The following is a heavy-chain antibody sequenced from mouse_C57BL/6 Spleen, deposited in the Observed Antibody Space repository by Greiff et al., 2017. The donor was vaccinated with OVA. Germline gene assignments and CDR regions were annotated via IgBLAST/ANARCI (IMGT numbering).Heavy chain of an antibody. J-gene: IGHJ2*01. CDR3: ARSGAQATDY. D-gene: IGHD3-2*02. V-gene: IGHV1-82*01. Sequence: QVQLQQSGPELVKPGASVKISCKASGYAFSSSWMNWVKQRPGKGLEWIGRIYPGEGDTNYNGKFKGKATLTADKSSSTAYIQLSSRTSEDSAVYFCARSGAQATDYWGQGTTLTVSS. CDR2: IYPGEGDT. CDR1: GYAFSSSW.